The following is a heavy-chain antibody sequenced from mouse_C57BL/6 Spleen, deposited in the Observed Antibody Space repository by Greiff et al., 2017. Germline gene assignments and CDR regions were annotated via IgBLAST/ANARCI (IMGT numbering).Heavy chain of an antibody. CDR1: GFTFSDYG. V-gene: IGHV5-17*01. CDR3: ARRITTVVARDAMDY. CDR2: ISSGSSTI. J-gene: IGHJ4*01. D-gene: IGHD1-1*01. Sequence: EVKVVESGGGLVKPGGSLKLSCAASGFTFSDYGMHWVRQAPEKGLEWVAYISSGSSTIYYADTVKGRFTISRDNAKNTLFLQMTSLRSEDTAMYYCARRITTVVARDAMDYWGQGTSVTVSS.